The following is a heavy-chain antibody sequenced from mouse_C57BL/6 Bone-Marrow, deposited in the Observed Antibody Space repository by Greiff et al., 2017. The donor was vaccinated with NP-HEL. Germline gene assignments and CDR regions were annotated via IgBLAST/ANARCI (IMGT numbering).Heavy chain of an antibody. V-gene: IGHV3-6*01. J-gene: IGHJ3*01. CDR2: ISYDGSN. D-gene: IGHD2-2*01. CDR1: GYSITSGYY. Sequence: VQLQQSGPGLVKPSQSLSLSCSVTGYSITSGYYWNWIRQFPGNKLEWMGYISYDGSNNYNPSLKNRISITRDTSKNQFFLKLNSVTTEDTATYYCARDGYDPVSNWGQGTLVTVSA. CDR3: ARDGYDPVSN.